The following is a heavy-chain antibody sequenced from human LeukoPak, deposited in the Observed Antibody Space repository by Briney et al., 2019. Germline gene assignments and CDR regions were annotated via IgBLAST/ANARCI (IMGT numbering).Heavy chain of an antibody. J-gene: IGHJ4*02. CDR2: VNGDGSST. CDR3: TRDLSPAHF. D-gene: IGHD2/OR15-2a*01. V-gene: IGHV3-74*01. CDR1: GFTFSTYW. Sequence: GGSLRLSCAASGFTFSTYWMHWVRQAPGKGLMWVSRVNGDGSSTVYADSVKGRFTISRDNAKNTLYLQMNSLRAEDTAVYYCTRDLSPAHFWGQGTLVTVSS.